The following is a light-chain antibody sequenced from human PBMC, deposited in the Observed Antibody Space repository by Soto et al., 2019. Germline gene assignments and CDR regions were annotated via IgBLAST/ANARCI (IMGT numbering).Light chain of an antibody. J-gene: IGKJ1*01. CDR1: QSVSSD. CDR2: GAS. CDR3: QQYNNWPPWT. Sequence: EIVMTQSPATLSVSPGERATLSCRASQSVSSDLAWYQQKPGQAPRLLIYGASTRATGIPARFSGSGSRTEFTLTLSSLQSEDFALYYCQQYNNWPPWTVGQGTKVEIK. V-gene: IGKV3-15*01.